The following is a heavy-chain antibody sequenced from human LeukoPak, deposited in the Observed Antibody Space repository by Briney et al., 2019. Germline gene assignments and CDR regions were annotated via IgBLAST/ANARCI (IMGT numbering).Heavy chain of an antibody. Sequence: SETLSLTCAVYGGSFSGYYWSWIRQPPGKGLEWIGEINHSGSPNYNPSLKSRVTISIDTSKNQFSLKLSPVTAADTAVYYCARVINIGWEGELSDWGQGTLVTVSS. V-gene: IGHV4-34*01. D-gene: IGHD3-3*02. CDR3: ARVINIGWEGELSD. CDR2: INHSGSP. J-gene: IGHJ4*02. CDR1: GGSFSGYY.